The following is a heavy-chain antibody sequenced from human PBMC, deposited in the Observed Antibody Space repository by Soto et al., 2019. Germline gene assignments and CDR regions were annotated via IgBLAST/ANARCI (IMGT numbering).Heavy chain of an antibody. D-gene: IGHD3-3*01. CDR1: GGSISSSSYY. V-gene: IGHV4-39*01. CDR2: IYYSGST. CDR3: ASIKRITIFGVVIIDSPRYYYYMDV. J-gene: IGHJ6*03. Sequence: SETLSLTCTVSGGSISSSSYYWGWIRQPPGKGLEWIGSIYYSGSTYYNPSLKSRVTISVDTSKNQFSLKLSSVTAADTAVYNCASIKRITIFGVVIIDSPRYYYYMDVWGKGTTVTVS.